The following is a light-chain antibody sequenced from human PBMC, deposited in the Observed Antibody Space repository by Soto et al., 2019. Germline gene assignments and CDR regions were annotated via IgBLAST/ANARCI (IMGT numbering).Light chain of an antibody. Sequence: QSVLTQPPSASGTPGQRVTISCSGRSSNVGGKNVNWYQQLPGTAPKLLIFSNNQRPSGVPDRFSGSKSGTSASLAISGLQSEDEADYYCAAWDDSLNGPVFGGGTKLTVL. J-gene: IGLJ3*02. CDR3: AAWDDSLNGPV. V-gene: IGLV1-44*01. CDR1: SSNVGGKN. CDR2: SNN.